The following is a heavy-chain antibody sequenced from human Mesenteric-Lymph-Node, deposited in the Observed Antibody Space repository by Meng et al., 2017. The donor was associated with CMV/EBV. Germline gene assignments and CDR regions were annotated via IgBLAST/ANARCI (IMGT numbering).Heavy chain of an antibody. CDR3: ASFTESSSGAFDI. J-gene: IGHJ3*02. CDR2: ISYDGSNK. CDR1: GFIFTTYA. Sequence: GGSLRLSCAASGFIFTTYAMHWVRRPPGKGLEWVAVISYDGSNKYYADSVNGRFTISRDNAKNSLYLQMNSLRAEDTAVYYCASFTESSSGAFDIWGQGTMVTVSS. V-gene: IGHV3-30*04. D-gene: IGHD6-6*01.